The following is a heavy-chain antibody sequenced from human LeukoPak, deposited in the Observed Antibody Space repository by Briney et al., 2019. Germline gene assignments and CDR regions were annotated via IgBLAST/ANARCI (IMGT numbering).Heavy chain of an antibody. CDR1: GYTFTGYY. D-gene: IGHD3-10*01. J-gene: IGHJ3*02. V-gene: IGHV1-18*04. Sequence: ASVKVSCKASGYTFTGYYMHWVRQAPGQGLEWMGWISAYNGNTNYAQKLQGRVTMTTDTSTSTAYMELRSLRSDDTAVYYCARDLGQGYYHAFDIWGQGTMVTVFS. CDR2: ISAYNGNT. CDR3: ARDLGQGYYHAFDI.